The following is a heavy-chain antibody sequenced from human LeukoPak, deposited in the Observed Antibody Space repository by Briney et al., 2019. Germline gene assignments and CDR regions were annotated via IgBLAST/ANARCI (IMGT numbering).Heavy chain of an antibody. CDR3: ASTVTTTNRWSDP. CDR2: IYYSGFT. V-gene: IGHV4-39*01. D-gene: IGHD4-17*01. Sequence: SETLSLTCSVSGGSIRSSSYYWGWIRQPPSKGLERIVSIYYSGFTYYSPSLNSRVTISVDTSKNQFSLKLTSVTAAATAVYYCASTVTTTNRWSDPWGQGTLVIVSS. J-gene: IGHJ5*02. CDR1: GGSIRSSSYY.